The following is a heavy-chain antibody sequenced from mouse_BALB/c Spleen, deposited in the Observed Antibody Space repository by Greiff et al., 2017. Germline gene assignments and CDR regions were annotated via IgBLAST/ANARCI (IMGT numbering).Heavy chain of an antibody. CDR1: GDSITSGY. CDR3: AREMGSGFAY. V-gene: IGHV3-8*02. CDR2: ISYSGST. J-gene: IGHJ3*01. D-gene: IGHD2-3*01. Sequence: EVKLVESGPSLVKPSQTLSLTCSVTGDSITSGYWNWIRKFPGNKLEYMGYISYSGSTYYNPSLKSRISITRDTSKNQYYLQLNSVTTEDTATYYCAREMGSGFAYWGQGTLVTVSA.